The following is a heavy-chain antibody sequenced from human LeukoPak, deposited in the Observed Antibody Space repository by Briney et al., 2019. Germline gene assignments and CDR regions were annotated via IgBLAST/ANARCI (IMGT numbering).Heavy chain of an antibody. Sequence: SETLSLTCTVSGGSITSYYWSWIRQPPGKGLEWIGCIHYSGYTNYNPSLKSRVTISVDTSKNHFSLKVNSVTAADTAVYYCARRGYTYGWGWFDPWGQGTLVTVSS. CDR2: IHYSGYT. CDR3: ARRGYTYGWGWFDP. D-gene: IGHD5-18*01. V-gene: IGHV4-59*12. J-gene: IGHJ5*02. CDR1: GGSITSYY.